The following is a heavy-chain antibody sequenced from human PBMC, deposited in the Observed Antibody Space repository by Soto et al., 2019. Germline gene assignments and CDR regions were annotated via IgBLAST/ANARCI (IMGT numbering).Heavy chain of an antibody. V-gene: IGHV3-30-3*01. CDR2: ISYDGSNK. J-gene: IGHJ5*02. D-gene: IGHD3-22*01. CDR3: ARGYYDSSGYPTEGSWFDP. CDR1: GFTFSSYA. Sequence: QVQLVESGGGVVQPGRSLRLSCAASGFTFSSYAMHWVRQAPGKGLEWVAVISYDGSNKYYADSVKGRFTISRDNSKNTLYLQMNSLRAEDTAVYYCARGYYDSSGYPTEGSWFDPWGQGTLVTVSS.